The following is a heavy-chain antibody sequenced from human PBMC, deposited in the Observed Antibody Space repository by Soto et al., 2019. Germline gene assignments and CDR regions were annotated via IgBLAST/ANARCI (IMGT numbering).Heavy chain of an antibody. CDR1: GGSISSSNW. V-gene: IGHV4-4*02. CDR2: IYHSGST. D-gene: IGHD5-12*01. CDR3: ARIGYDFKDPFDY. Sequence: SETLSLTCAVSGGSISSSNWWSWVRQPPGKGLEWIGEIYHSGSTNYNPSLKSRVTISVDKSKNQFSLKLSSVTAADTAVYYCARIGYDFKDPFDYWGQGTLVTVSS. J-gene: IGHJ4*02.